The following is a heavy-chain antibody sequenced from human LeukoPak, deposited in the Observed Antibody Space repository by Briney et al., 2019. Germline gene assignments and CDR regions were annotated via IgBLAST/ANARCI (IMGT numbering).Heavy chain of an antibody. CDR3: ARDGIVATIHYDY. CDR1: GFTFSSYA. J-gene: IGHJ4*02. D-gene: IGHD5-12*01. Sequence: GGSLRLSCAASGFTFSSYAMHWVRQAPGKGLEWVAVISYDGSNKYCADSVKGRFTISRDNSKNTLYLQMNSLRAEDTAVYYCARDGIVATIHYDYWGQGTLVTVSS. CDR2: ISYDGSNK. V-gene: IGHV3-30*04.